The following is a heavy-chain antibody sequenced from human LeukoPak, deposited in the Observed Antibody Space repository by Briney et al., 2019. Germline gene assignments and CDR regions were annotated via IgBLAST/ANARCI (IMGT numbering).Heavy chain of an antibody. CDR3: AREFDIKGSGWSPFDY. V-gene: IGHV1-46*01. D-gene: IGHD6-19*01. CDR2: INPSGGST. J-gene: IGHJ4*02. Sequence: ASAKVSCKASGYTFTSYYMHWVRQAPGQGLEWMGIINPSGGSTSYAQKFQGRVTMTRDTSTSTVYMELSSLRSEDTAVYYCAREFDIKGSGWSPFDYWGQGTLVTVSS. CDR1: GYTFTSYY.